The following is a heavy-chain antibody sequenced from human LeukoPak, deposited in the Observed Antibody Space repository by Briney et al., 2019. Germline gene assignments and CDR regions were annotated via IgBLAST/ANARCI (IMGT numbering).Heavy chain of an antibody. CDR3: ARDPPAVAANTYG. J-gene: IGHJ4*02. CDR1: GFTVSNNY. CDR2: IYSGGAT. V-gene: IGHV3-66*01. Sequence: GGSLRLSCAASGFTVSNNYMRWVRQAPGKGLEWVSLIYSGGATFYADAVKGRFTISRDGSKNTLYLQMNSLGAEDTAVYYCARDPPAVAANTYGWGQGTLVTVSS. D-gene: IGHD6-6*01.